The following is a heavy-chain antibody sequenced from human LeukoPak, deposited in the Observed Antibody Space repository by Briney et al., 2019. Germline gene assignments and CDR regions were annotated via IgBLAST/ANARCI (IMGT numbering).Heavy chain of an antibody. CDR2: INPSGGST. J-gene: IGHJ4*02. V-gene: IGHV1-46*01. CDR1: GYTFTSYY. CDR3: ARVAGGSYHDY. Sequence: ASVKVSCKASGYTFTSYYMHWVRQAPGQGLEWMGIINPSGGSTNYAQKFQGRVTITADKSTSTAYMELSSLRSEDTAVYYCARVAGGSYHDYWGQGTLVTVSS. D-gene: IGHD1-26*01.